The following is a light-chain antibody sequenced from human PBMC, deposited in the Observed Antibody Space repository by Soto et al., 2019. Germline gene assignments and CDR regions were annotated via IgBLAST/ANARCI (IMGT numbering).Light chain of an antibody. V-gene: IGLV2-14*02. CDR1: SSDVGNYNF. Sequence: QSVLTQPASVSGSPGQSITISCTGTSSDVGNYNFVSWYQQHPGKAPKVMIYEGSKRPSGVSNRFSGSKSGNAASLTISGLQAEDEAYYYCSSYTTSTSFILFGGGTKLTVL. J-gene: IGLJ2*01. CDR3: SSYTTSTSFIL. CDR2: EGS.